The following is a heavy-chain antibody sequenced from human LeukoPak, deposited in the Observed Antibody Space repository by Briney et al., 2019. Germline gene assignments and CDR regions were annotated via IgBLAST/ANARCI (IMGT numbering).Heavy chain of an antibody. D-gene: IGHD3-10*01. Sequence: SETPSLTCTVSGGSISSYYWSWIRQPAGKGLEWIGRIYTSGSTNYNPSLKSRVTMSVDTSKNQFSLKLSSVTAADTAVYYCARRLGRKFGERFYYYHYMDVWGKGTTVTISS. V-gene: IGHV4-4*07. CDR3: ARRLGRKFGERFYYYHYMDV. CDR1: GGSISSYY. J-gene: IGHJ6*03. CDR2: IYTSGST.